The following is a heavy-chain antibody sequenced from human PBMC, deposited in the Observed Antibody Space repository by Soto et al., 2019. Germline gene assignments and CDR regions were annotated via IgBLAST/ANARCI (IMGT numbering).Heavy chain of an antibody. Sequence: ASVKVSCKASGYTFTSYAMHWVRQAPGQRLEWMGWINAGNGNTKYSQKFQGRVTITRDTSASTAYMELSSLRSEDTAVYYCARDREALRFLEWLSDAFDIWGQGTMVTDSS. CDR3: ARDREALRFLEWLSDAFDI. CDR1: GYTFTSYA. V-gene: IGHV1-3*01. J-gene: IGHJ3*02. D-gene: IGHD3-3*01. CDR2: INAGNGNT.